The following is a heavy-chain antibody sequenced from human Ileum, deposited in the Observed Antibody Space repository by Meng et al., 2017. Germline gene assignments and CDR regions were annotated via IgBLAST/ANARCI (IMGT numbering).Heavy chain of an antibody. CDR3: ARAWSSSWSFLDF. CDR1: GGSFSGYH. D-gene: IGHD6-13*01. CDR2: INRGGNT. V-gene: IGHV4-34*01. Sequence: QVDLLQCGPGRLDPSGTLALPCVVSGGSFSGYHWTWIRQSPGKGLEWIGEINRGGNTNYNPSLKSRITMSVDTSKNQFFLNLTSVTPADTAVYYCARAWSSSWSFLDFWGQGGLVTVSS. J-gene: IGHJ4*02.